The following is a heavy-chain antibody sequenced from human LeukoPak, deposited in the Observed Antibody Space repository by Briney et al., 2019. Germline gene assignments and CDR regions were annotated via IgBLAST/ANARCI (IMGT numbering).Heavy chain of an antibody. J-gene: IGHJ4*02. CDR2: ISAYNGNT. Sequence: ASVKVSCKASGYTFTSSGISWVRQAPGQGLEWMGWISAYNGNTNYAQKLQGRVTMTTDTSTSTAYMELRSLRSDDTAVYYCARDGPAPVYCSGGSCYSGYWGQGTLVTVSS. CDR3: ARDGPAPVYCSGGSCYSGY. CDR1: GYTFTSSG. D-gene: IGHD2-15*01. V-gene: IGHV1-18*01.